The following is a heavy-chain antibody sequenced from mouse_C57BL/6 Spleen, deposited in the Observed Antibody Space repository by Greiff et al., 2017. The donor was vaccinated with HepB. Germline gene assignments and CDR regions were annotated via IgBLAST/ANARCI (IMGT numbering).Heavy chain of an antibody. CDR3: ARSGGRGSSYFDY. CDR1: GYTFTSYW. Sequence: VQLQQPGAELVKPGASVKMSCKASGYTFTSYWITWVKQRPGQGLEWIGDIYPGSGSTNYNEKFKSKATLTVDTSSSTAYMQLSSLPSEDSAVYYCARSGGRGSSYFDYWGQGTTLTVSS. D-gene: IGHD1-1*01. V-gene: IGHV1-55*01. CDR2: IYPGSGST. J-gene: IGHJ2*01.